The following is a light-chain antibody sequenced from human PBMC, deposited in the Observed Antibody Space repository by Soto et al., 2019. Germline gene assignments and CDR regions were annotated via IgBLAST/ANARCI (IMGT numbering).Light chain of an antibody. Sequence: EVVFTQSPGTLSLSPGERATLSCRASQSLSSRYLAWYQQKPGQAPRLLIYDASNTATGIPDRFSASGSGTDFTLTISRLEPEDFAVYYCQQYSSAPLTFGQGTKVDIK. V-gene: IGKV3-20*01. CDR3: QQYSSAPLT. J-gene: IGKJ1*01. CDR1: QSLSSRY. CDR2: DAS.